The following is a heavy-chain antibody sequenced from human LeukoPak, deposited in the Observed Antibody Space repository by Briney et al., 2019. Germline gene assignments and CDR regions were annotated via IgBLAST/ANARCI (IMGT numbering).Heavy chain of an antibody. CDR3: AKGVTAMRPDYFDN. CDR2: ISGSASST. Sequence: GGSLRLSCAASGFTFSSDAMSWVRQAPGKGLEWVSTISGSASSTYNAESVRGRFTVSRDNSKNTLSLQMNSLTAEDTAVYFCAKGVTAMRPDYFDNWGQGTLVSVSS. V-gene: IGHV3-23*01. D-gene: IGHD4-23*01. J-gene: IGHJ4*02. CDR1: GFTFSSDA.